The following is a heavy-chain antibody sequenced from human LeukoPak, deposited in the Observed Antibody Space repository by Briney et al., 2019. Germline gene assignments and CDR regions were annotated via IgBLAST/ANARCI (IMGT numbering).Heavy chain of an antibody. J-gene: IGHJ4*02. Sequence: GASVKVSCKASGYTFTSNYIHWVRQAPGQGLEWMGMIYPRDGSTSYAQMFQGRVTVTRDTSTSTVHMELSGLRSEDTAVYYCARDQEGFDCWGQGTLVTVSS. CDR1: GYTFTSNY. V-gene: IGHV1-46*01. CDR2: IYPRDGST. CDR3: ARDQEGFDC.